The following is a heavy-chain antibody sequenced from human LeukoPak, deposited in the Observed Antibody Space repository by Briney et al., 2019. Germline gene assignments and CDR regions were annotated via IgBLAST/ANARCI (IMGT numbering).Heavy chain of an antibody. CDR2: INLSGST. CDR3: AGTNIVATNYFDY. V-gene: IGHV4-34*01. D-gene: IGHD5-12*01. Sequence: PSETLSLTCAVYGGSFSGYYWSWIRQPPGKGLEWIGEINLSGSTNYNPSLKSRVTISVDTSKNQFSLKLSSVTAADTAVYYCAGTNIVATNYFDYWGQGTLVTVSS. J-gene: IGHJ4*02. CDR1: GGSFSGYY.